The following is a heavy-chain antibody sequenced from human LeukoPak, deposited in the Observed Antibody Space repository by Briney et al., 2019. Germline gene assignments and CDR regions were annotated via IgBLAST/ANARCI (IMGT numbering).Heavy chain of an antibody. CDR1: GGSISSTNNY. Sequence: PSETLSLTCTVSGGSISSTNNYWGWIRQPPGKGLEWVGSVYYSGSTYYNPSLESRITISVDTSSNQFSLRLRSVTAADTAVYYCARHNGNEDYYNCFDPWGQGTLVTVSS. D-gene: IGHD1-1*01. V-gene: IGHV4-39*01. CDR2: VYYSGST. J-gene: IGHJ5*02. CDR3: ARHNGNEDYYNCFDP.